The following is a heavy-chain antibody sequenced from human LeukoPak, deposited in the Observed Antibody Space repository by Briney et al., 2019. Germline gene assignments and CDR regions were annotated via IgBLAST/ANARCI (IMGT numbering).Heavy chain of an antibody. D-gene: IGHD5-12*01. CDR1: GFISSQYG. Sequence: GGSLRLSCAASGFISSQYGFNWVRQAPGKGLEWVSHIRSTSETFYADSVKGRFTSSRDHTRNSLYLQMNNLRGEDTAIYYCARDAGNSGYGCDLWGQGTLVTVSS. CDR3: ARDAGNSGYGCDL. J-gene: IGHJ5*02. CDR2: IRSTSET. V-gene: IGHV3-48*01.